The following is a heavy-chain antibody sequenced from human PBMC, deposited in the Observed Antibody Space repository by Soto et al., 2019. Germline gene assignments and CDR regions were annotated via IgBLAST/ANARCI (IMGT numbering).Heavy chain of an antibody. CDR2: INHSGST. V-gene: IGHV4-34*01. CDR3: ARGRVLAARHHWFDP. D-gene: IGHD6-6*01. CDR1: GGSFSGYY. J-gene: IGHJ5*02. Sequence: SETLSLTCAVYGGSFSGYYWSWIRQPPGKGLEWIGEINHSGSTNYNPSLKSRVTISVDTSKNQFSLKLSFVTAADTAVYYCARGRVLAARHHWFDPWGQGTLVTVSS.